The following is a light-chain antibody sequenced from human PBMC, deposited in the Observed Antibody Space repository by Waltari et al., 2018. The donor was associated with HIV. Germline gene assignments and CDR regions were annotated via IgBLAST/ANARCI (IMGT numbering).Light chain of an antibody. CDR1: RSVTSY. J-gene: IGKJ4*01. V-gene: IGKV3-11*01. CDR3: QQRTNWPPVLI. CDR2: DTS. Sequence: EIVLTQSPVTLSLSPGERSTLSFRATRSVTSYLAWYQQKPGQSPRLLIYDTSNRATDIPARFSGSGSGTDFTLTISSLEPEDSAVYYCQQRTNWPPVLIFGGGTKVEIK.